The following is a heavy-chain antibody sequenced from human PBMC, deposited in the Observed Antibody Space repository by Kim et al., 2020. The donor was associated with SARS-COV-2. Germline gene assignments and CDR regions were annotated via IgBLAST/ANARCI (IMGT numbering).Heavy chain of an antibody. CDR2: ISSSSSYI. D-gene: IGHD5-18*01. Sequence: GGSLRLSCAASGFTFSSYSMNWVRQAPGKGLEWVSSISSSSSYIYYADSVKGRFTISRDNAKNSLYLQMNSLRAEDTAVYYWASPPGYSYGYYGMDVWGQGTTVTVSS. CDR1: GFTFSSYS. V-gene: IGHV3-21*01. J-gene: IGHJ6*02. CDR3: ASPPGYSYGYYGMDV.